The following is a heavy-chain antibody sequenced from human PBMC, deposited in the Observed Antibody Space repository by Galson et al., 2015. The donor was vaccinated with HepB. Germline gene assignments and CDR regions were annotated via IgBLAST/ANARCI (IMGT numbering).Heavy chain of an antibody. CDR1: GYSFTSYW. Sequence: AEVKKPGESLRISCKGSGYSFTSYWISWVRQMPGKGLEWMGRIDPSDSYTNYSPSFQGHVTISADKSISTAYLQWSSLKASDTAMYYCARGMSSGWPYYYYGMDVWGQGTAVTVSS. D-gene: IGHD6-19*01. J-gene: IGHJ6*02. CDR3: ARGMSSGWPYYYYGMDV. V-gene: IGHV5-10-1*01. CDR2: IDPSDSYT.